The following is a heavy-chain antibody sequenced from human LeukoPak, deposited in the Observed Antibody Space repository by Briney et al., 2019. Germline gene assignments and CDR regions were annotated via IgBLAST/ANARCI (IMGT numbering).Heavy chain of an antibody. J-gene: IGHJ2*01. CDR2: INHSGST. D-gene: IGHD3-22*01. Sequence: PSETLSLTCAVYGGSFSGYYWSWIRQPPGKGLEWIGEINHSGSTNYNPSLKSRVTISVDTSKNQFSLKLSSVTAADTAVYYWARGRWMIVVRPAGYFDLWGRGTLVTVSS. V-gene: IGHV4-34*01. CDR1: GGSFSGYY. CDR3: ARGRWMIVVRPAGYFDL.